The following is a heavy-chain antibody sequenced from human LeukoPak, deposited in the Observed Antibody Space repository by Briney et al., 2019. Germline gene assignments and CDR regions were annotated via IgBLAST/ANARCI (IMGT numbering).Heavy chain of an antibody. J-gene: IGHJ6*03. Sequence: SVKVPCKASGGTFSSYAISWVRQAPGQGLEWMGGIIPIFGTANYAQKFQGRVTITADESTSTAYMELSSLRSEDTAVYYCARALTANYYYYYYYMDVWGKGTTVTVSS. CDR3: ARALTANYYYYYYYMDV. CDR2: IIPIFGTA. D-gene: IGHD7-27*01. CDR1: GGTFSSYA. V-gene: IGHV1-69*13.